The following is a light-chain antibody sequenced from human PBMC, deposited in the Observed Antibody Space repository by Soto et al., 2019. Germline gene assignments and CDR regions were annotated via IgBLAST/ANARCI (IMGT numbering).Light chain of an antibody. Sequence: DIQLTQSPSSLSASVGDRVTITCRASQGIITYLNWYQQKPGKAPNLLIYSSSTLQSGVPSRFSGSGSGTDFTLTISSLRPEDFATYYCQQSFSSRWTFGQGTRVEIK. J-gene: IGKJ1*01. CDR1: QGIITY. CDR3: QQSFSSRWT. V-gene: IGKV1-39*01. CDR2: SSS.